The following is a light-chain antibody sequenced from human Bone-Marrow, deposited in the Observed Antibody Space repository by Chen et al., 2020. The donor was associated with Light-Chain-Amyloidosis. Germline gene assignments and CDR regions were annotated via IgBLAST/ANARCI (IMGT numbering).Light chain of an antibody. CDR1: QSVLYSSTNQNY. Sequence: DIVMTQSPDSLAVSLGERATINCKSSQSVLYSSTNQNYLAWYQQKPGQPPKLLLYWASTRGPGVPDRFSGSGSGTDFTLTISSLQTADVAVYYCQQYYSTPRTVGQGTKVEIK. J-gene: IGKJ1*01. CDR2: WAS. CDR3: QQYYSTPRT. V-gene: IGKV4-1*01.